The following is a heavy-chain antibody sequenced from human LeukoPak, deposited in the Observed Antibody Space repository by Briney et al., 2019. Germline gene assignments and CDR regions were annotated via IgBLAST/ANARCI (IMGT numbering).Heavy chain of an antibody. D-gene: IGHD3-10*01. CDR1: GGSFSGYY. Sequence: SETLSLTCAVYGGSFSGYYWSWIRQPPGKGLEWIGEINHSGSTNYNPSLKSRVTISVDTSKNQFSLKLSSVTAADTAVYYCAREGSLVYYGSGSHDAFDIWGQGTMVTVSS. CDR2: INHSGST. CDR3: AREGSLVYYGSGSHDAFDI. V-gene: IGHV4-34*01. J-gene: IGHJ3*02.